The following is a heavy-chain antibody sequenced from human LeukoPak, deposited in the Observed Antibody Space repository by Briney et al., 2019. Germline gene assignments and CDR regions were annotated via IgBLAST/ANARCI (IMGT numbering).Heavy chain of an antibody. CDR1: GYTLTELS. CDR2: FEPEDGET. V-gene: IGHV1-24*01. D-gene: IGHD3-22*01. Sequence: ASVKVSCKVSGYTLTELSMHWVRQAPGKGLEWMGGFEPEDGETIYALKFQGRVTMTEDTSTDTAYMELSSLRSEDTAVYYCATVYYDSSGYTQYYFDYWGQGTLVTVSS. J-gene: IGHJ4*02. CDR3: ATVYYDSSGYTQYYFDY.